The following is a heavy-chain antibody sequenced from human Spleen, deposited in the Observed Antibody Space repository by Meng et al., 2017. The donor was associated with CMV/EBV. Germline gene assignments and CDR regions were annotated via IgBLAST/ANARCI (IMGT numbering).Heavy chain of an antibody. D-gene: IGHD3-10*01. V-gene: IGHV3-30*02. CDR3: AKSGRVGNYYYYAMDV. CDR1: GFTFSSYG. Sequence: GESLKISCAASGFTFSSYGMHWVRQAPGKGLEWVAFIRYDGSNKYYADSVKGRFTISRDNSKNTLYLQMNSLRAEDTAVYYCAKSGRVGNYYYYAMDVWGQGTTVTVSS. CDR2: IRYDGSNK. J-gene: IGHJ6*01.